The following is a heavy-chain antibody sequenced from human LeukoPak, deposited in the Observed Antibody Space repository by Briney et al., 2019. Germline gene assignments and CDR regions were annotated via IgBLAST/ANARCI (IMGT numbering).Heavy chain of an antibody. V-gene: IGHV3-7*01. CDR1: GFTFSSHW. CDR2: IKEDGTRK. J-gene: IGHJ4*02. Sequence: GGSLRLSCAASGFTFSSHWMTWVRQAPGKGLEWVANIKEDGTRKNYMDSVKGRFTISRDNAKNTLYLQMNSLRAEDTAVYYCAREGPRGNSQFDYWGQGTLVTVSS. CDR3: AREGPRGNSQFDY. D-gene: IGHD2/OR15-2a*01.